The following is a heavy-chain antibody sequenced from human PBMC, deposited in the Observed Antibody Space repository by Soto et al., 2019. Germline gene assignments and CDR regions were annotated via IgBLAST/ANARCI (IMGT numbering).Heavy chain of an antibody. D-gene: IGHD3-22*01. CDR1: GGSFSGYY. CDR2: INHSGST. J-gene: IGHJ3*02. CDR3: ASTLYDYYDSSGYQGAGAFDI. V-gene: IGHV4-34*01. Sequence: SETLSLTCAVYGGSFSGYYWSWIRQPPGKGLEWIGEINHSGSTNYNLSLKSRVTISVDTSKNQFSLKLSSVTAADTAVYYCASTLYDYYDSSGYQGAGAFDIWGQGTMVTVS.